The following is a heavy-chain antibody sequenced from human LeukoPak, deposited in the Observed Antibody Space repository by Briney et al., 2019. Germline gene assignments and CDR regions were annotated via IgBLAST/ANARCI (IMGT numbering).Heavy chain of an antibody. CDR1: GGSISSYY. CDR2: IYYSGRT. D-gene: IGHD6-13*01. V-gene: IGHV4-59*08. Sequence: PSETLSLTCTVSGGSISSYYWSWIRQPPGKGLEWIGYIYYSGRTKYNPSLKSRVTISVDTSKNQFSLKLTSVTAADTAVYFCARQRTIAATGMSLYFDSWGPGTLVTVSS. J-gene: IGHJ4*02. CDR3: ARQRTIAATGMSLYFDS.